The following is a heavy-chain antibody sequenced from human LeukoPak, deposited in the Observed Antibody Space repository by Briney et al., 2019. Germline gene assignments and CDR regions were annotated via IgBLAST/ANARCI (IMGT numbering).Heavy chain of an antibody. CDR3: ARGQWFRAF. CDR1: GGSISSYY. J-gene: IGHJ4*02. Sequence: SETLSLTCTVSGGSISSYYWSWIRQPPGKGLEWIGYIYYSGSATYNPSLKSRVTISVDTSKNQFSLKMNSVTAADTAVYYCARGQWFRAFWSRGTPVTVSS. D-gene: IGHD3-10*01. CDR2: IYYSGSA. V-gene: IGHV4-59*12.